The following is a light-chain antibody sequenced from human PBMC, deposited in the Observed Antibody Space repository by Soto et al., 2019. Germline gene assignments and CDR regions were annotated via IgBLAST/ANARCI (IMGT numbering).Light chain of an antibody. CDR1: SSNIGSNY. CDR2: RNN. CDR3: AAWDDSYVV. J-gene: IGLJ2*01. Sequence: QSVLTQPPSASGTPGQRVTISCSRSSSNIGSNYVYWYQQLPGTAPKLLIYRNNQRPSGVPDRFSGSKSGTSASLAISGLRSEDEADYYCAAWDDSYVVFGGGTKLTVL. V-gene: IGLV1-47*01.